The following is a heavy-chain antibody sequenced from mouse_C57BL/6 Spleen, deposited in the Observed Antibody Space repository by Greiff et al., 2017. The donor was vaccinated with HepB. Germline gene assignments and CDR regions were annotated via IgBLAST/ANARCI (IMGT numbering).Heavy chain of an antibody. CDR1: GYAFSSSW. D-gene: IGHD2-10*02. J-gene: IGHJ3*01. CDR3: ARAGYGRAY. Sequence: QVQLQQSGPELVKPGASVKISCKASGYAFSSSWMNWVKQRPGKGLEWIGRIYPGDGDTNYNGKFKGKATLTADKSSSTAYMQLSSLTSEDSAVYFCARAGYGRAYWGQGTLVTVSA. V-gene: IGHV1-82*01. CDR2: IYPGDGDT.